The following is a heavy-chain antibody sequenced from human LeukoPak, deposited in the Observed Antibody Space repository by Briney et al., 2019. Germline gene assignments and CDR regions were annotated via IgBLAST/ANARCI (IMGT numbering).Heavy chain of an antibody. CDR3: ARDGPSIAADFDC. D-gene: IGHD6-6*01. CDR2: IRSSSSYI. Sequence: GGSLRLSCTVSGFTVSSNSMSWVRQAPGKGLEWVSSIRSSSSYIYYADSLKGRFTISRDNAKNSLYLQMNSLRAEDSAVYYCARDGPSIAADFDCWGQGTLVTVSS. CDR1: GFTVSSNS. V-gene: IGHV3-21*01. J-gene: IGHJ4*02.